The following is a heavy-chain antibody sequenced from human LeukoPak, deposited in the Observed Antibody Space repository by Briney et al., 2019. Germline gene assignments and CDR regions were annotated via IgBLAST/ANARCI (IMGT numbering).Heavy chain of an antibody. CDR2: ISSSGSTI. CDR3: ARGSYYYDSSGWDMDV. V-gene: IGHV3-48*03. Sequence: GGSLRLSCAASGFTFSSYEMNWVRQAPGKGLEWVSYISSSGSTIYYADSVKGRFTISRDNAKNSLYLQMNSLRAEDTAVYYCARGSYYYDSSGWDMDVWGKGTTVTISS. J-gene: IGHJ6*03. CDR1: GFTFSSYE. D-gene: IGHD3-22*01.